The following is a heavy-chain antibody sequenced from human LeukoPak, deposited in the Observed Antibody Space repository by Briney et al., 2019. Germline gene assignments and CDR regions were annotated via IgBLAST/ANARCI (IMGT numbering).Heavy chain of an antibody. J-gene: IGHJ6*02. D-gene: IGHD6-19*01. CDR2: IYYSGST. CDR1: GGSISSDSYY. V-gene: IGHV4-39*01. CDR3: ARHFSNGWVYYYGMDV. Sequence: ETLSLTCTVSGGSISSDSYYWGWIRQPPGTGLQWIGSIYYSGSTYYSSSLKSRVTMSVDTSKNQFSLKLSSVTAADTAVYYCARHFSNGWVYYYGMDVWGQGTTVTVSS.